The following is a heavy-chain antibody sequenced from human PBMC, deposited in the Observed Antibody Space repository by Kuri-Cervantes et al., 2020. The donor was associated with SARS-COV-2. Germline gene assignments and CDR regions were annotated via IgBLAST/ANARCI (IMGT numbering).Heavy chain of an antibody. CDR1: GFTFSSYS. J-gene: IGHJ6*03. CDR2: ISSTSSYI. CDR3: ARDCSSPYKYYYYYYMDV. V-gene: IGHV3-21*01. D-gene: IGHD6-13*01. Sequence: GSLKISCAASGFTFSSYSMNWVRQAPGKGLEWVSSISSTSSYIYYADSVKGRFTISRDNAKNSLYLQMNSLRAEDTAVYYCARDCSSPYKYYYYYYMDVWGKGTTVTVSS.